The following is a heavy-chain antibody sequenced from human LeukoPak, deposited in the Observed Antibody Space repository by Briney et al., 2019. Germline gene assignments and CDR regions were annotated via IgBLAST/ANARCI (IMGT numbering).Heavy chain of an antibody. V-gene: IGHV3-74*01. CDR3: AKDLEYSSSYRFDY. CDR1: GFTFSSHW. J-gene: IGHJ4*02. D-gene: IGHD6-6*01. Sequence: GGSLRLSCAASGFTFSSHWMHWVRQAPGEGLVWVSRVYNDGSTTNYADSVKGRFTISRDNAKNTLYLQMNSLRAEDTALYYCAKDLEYSSSYRFDYWGQGTLVTVSS. CDR2: VYNDGSTT.